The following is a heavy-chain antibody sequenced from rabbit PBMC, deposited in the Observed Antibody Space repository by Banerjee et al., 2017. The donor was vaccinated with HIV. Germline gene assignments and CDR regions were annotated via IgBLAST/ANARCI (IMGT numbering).Heavy chain of an antibody. J-gene: IGHJ4*01. CDR1: GFSFSSDYY. CDR2: IYTGSSGST. CDR3: ARDTGSTYRAPYYFNL. Sequence: QSLEESGGGLVKPGGTLTLTCKASGFSFSSDYYMCWVRQAPGKGLEWIACIYTGSSGSTYYASWAKGRFTISKTSSTTVTLQMTSLTAADTATYFCARDTGSTYRAPYYFNLWGPGTLVTVS. D-gene: IGHD8-1*01. V-gene: IGHV1S40*01.